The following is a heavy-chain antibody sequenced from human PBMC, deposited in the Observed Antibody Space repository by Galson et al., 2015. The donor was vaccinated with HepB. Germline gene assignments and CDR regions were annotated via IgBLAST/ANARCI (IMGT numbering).Heavy chain of an antibody. Sequence: SLRLSCAASGFTFSIYSMHWVRQAPGKGLQFVSAIRINGDGTYYADSVKGRFTISRDNSKNTLYLHMRSLRAEDTGIYYCVRDVYGMDVWGQGTTVTVSS. CDR2: IRINGDGT. J-gene: IGHJ6*02. CDR3: VRDVYGMDV. CDR1: GFTFSIYS. V-gene: IGHV3-64D*06.